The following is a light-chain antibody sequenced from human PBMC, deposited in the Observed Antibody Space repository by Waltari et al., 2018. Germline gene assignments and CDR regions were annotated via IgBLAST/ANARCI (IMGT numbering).Light chain of an antibody. Sequence: QSVLTQPASVSGSPGQSVTICCAGTSTDVGGYNSVSWYQEHPGQAPRVIIYDVSDRPSGVSDRFSGSKSGNTASLTISGLQAEDEADYYCSSQSSNDVVLFGGGTKLTVL. V-gene: IGLV2-14*01. J-gene: IGLJ2*01. CDR1: STDVGGYNS. CDR3: SSQSSNDVVL. CDR2: DVS.